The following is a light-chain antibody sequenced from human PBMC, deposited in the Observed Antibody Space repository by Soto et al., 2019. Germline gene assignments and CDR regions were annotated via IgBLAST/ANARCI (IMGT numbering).Light chain of an antibody. V-gene: IGKV1-39*01. CDR1: QSIRKN. CDR3: QQSYSTPIT. Sequence: IQMTQSPSSLSASVGDRVTITCRASQSIRKNLNWYQQKPGKAPKLLIYAASSLQSGVPSRFSGSGSGTDFTLTISSLQPEDFAAYYCQQSYSTPITFGQGTRLEIK. CDR2: AAS. J-gene: IGKJ5*01.